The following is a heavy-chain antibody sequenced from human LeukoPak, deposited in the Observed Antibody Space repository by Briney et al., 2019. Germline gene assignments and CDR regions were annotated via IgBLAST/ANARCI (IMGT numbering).Heavy chain of an antibody. D-gene: IGHD3-22*01. CDR1: GFTFSSYA. V-gene: IGHV3-23*01. CDR3: ANSPYYYDSSGPDFGY. J-gene: IGHJ4*02. CDR2: ISGSGGST. Sequence: GGSLRLSCAASGFTFSSYAMSWVRQAPGKGLEWVSAISGSGGSTYYADSVKGRFTISRDNSKNTLYLQMNSLRAEDTAVYYCANSPYYYDSSGPDFGYWGQGTLVTVSS.